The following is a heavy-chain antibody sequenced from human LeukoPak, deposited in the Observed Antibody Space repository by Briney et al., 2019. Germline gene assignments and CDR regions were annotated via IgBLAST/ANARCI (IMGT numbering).Heavy chain of an antibody. J-gene: IGHJ4*02. V-gene: IGHV3-73*01. CDR3: QTYDSSGSEDY. D-gene: IGHD3-22*01. CDR1: GFTFSGSA. Sequence: GGSLRLSCAASGFTFSGSAIHWVRQASGKGLEWVGRIRSNSNSYATAYAASVKGRFTISRDDSKNTAYLQMSSLKTEDTAVYYCQTYDSSGSEDYWGQGALVTVSS. CDR2: IRSNSNSYAT.